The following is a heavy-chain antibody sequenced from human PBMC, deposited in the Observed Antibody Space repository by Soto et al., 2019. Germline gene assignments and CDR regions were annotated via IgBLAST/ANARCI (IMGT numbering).Heavy chain of an antibody. Sequence: SETLSLTCAVSGGSISSDHWWSWVRQPPGKGLEWIGEIYHSGNTNYNPSLNSRVTISVDKSKNHFSLKLSSVTAADTAVYYCARKSRSLFSQYYFDYWGQGTLVTVSS. CDR1: GGSISSDHW. V-gene: IGHV4-4*02. J-gene: IGHJ4*02. CDR2: IYHSGNT. D-gene: IGHD3-3*02. CDR3: ARKSRSLFSQYYFDY.